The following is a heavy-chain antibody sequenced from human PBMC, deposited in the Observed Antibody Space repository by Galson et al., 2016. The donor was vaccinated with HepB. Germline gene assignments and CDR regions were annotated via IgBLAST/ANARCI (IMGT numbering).Heavy chain of an antibody. J-gene: IGHJ4*02. Sequence: SLRLSCAASGSTFGIYGMHWVRQAPGEGPEYVATTSYTGGNKHYAEFVKGRFTISRDNSRNTLYLQMNSVRIEETAVYYCAKDRPTYSSSPNPTIDHWGQGTLVTVSS. CDR3: AKDRPTYSSSPNPTIDH. CDR2: TSYTGGNK. D-gene: IGHD6-6*01. CDR1: GSTFGIYG. V-gene: IGHV3-30*18.